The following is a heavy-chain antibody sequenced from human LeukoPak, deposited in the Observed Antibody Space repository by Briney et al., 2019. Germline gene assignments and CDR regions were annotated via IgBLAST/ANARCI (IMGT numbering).Heavy chain of an antibody. J-gene: IGHJ4*02. Sequence: GGSLRLSCAASGFTFSSYAMSWVRQAPGKGLEWVSAISGSGGSTYYADSVKGRFTISRDNSKNTLYLQMNSLRAEDTAVYYCAKVGIVVVPAAIDYWAREPWSPSPQ. CDR2: ISGSGGST. V-gene: IGHV3-23*01. CDR1: GFTFSSYA. D-gene: IGHD2-2*01. CDR3: AKVGIVVVPAAIDY.